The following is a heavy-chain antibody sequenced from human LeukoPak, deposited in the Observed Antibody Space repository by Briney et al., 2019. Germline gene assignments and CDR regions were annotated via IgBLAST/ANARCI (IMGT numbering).Heavy chain of an antibody. CDR1: GFTFSSYS. V-gene: IGHV3-23*01. D-gene: IGHD5-12*01. CDR3: AKDNAAYSGFFDAFDI. J-gene: IGHJ3*02. Sequence: GGSLRLSCAASGFTFSSYSMNWVRQAPGKGLEWVSGISGSGYSTYYADSVKGRFTISRDNSKNTLYLQMNSLRAEDTAVYYCAKDNAAYSGFFDAFDIWGQGTMVTVSS. CDR2: ISGSGYST.